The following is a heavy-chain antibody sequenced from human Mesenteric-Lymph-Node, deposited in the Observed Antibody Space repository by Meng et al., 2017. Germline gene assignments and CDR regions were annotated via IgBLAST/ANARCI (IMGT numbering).Heavy chain of an antibody. CDR2: INPNGGAT. D-gene: IGHD1-1*01. CDR3: AVLEGG. V-gene: IGHV1-2*02. J-gene: IGHJ4*02. Sequence: ASVKVSCKASGGTFSSYAISWVRQAPGQGLEWIGWINPNGGATKYAQKFLGRVTVTRDTSISTVYMEMTGLTFDDTAVYYCAVLEGGWGQGTLVTVSS. CDR1: GGTFSSYA.